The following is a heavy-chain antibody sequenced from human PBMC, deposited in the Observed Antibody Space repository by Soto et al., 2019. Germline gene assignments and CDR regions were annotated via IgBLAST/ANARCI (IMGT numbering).Heavy chain of an antibody. D-gene: IGHD3-10*01. CDR2: IIPILGIA. V-gene: IGHV1-69*08. Sequence: QVQLVQSGAEVKKPGSSVKVSCKASGGTFSSYTISWVRQAPGQGLEWMGRIIPILGIANYAQKFQGRVTITADKSTSTAYMELRSLRSEDTAVYYCARDKGTPYYFDYWGQGTLVTVSS. CDR3: ARDKGTPYYFDY. J-gene: IGHJ4*02. CDR1: GGTFSSYT.